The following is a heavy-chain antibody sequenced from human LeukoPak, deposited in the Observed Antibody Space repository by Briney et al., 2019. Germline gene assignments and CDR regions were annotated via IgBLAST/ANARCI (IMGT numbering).Heavy chain of an antibody. CDR3: ASEISGYETAAAGSYFDY. CDR2: INPSGGST. V-gene: IGHV1-46*01. CDR1: GYTFTSYY. Sequence: ASVKVSCKASGYTFTSYYMHWVRQAPGQGLEWMGIINPSGGSTSYAQKFQGRVTMTRNTSISTAYMELSSLRSEDTAVYYCASEISGYETAAAGSYFDYWGQGTLVTVSS. J-gene: IGHJ4*02. D-gene: IGHD5-12*01.